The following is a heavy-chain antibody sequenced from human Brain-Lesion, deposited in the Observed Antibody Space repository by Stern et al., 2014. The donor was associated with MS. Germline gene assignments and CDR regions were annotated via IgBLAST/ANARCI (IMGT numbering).Heavy chain of an antibody. CDR1: GYTFRSYD. J-gene: IGHJ4*02. Sequence: QVQLGQSGAEVKKPGASVKVSCKASGYTFRSYDITWVRQAPGHGLEWMGWMNPYSGNTGYAQKFKGRVSMTSDPSISTVYMELTSLTSDDTAVYFCARAVRNQLLSEYWGQGTLVTVSS. D-gene: IGHD2-2*01. V-gene: IGHV1-8*01. CDR2: MNPYSGNT. CDR3: ARAVRNQLLSEY.